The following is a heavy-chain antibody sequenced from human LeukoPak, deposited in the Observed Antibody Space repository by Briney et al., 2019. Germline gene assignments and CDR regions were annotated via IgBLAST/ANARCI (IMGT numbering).Heavy chain of an antibody. CDR3: VRNPTGP. D-gene: IGHD1-14*01. CDR1: GFIVSNNY. V-gene: IGHV3-66*01. Sequence: GGSLRLSCAATGFIVSNNYMSWVRQAPGKGLEWVSVIYSGGSTYYADSVKGRFTISRDNSKNTLFLQMNSLRAEDTAVYYCVRNPTGPWGQGTLVTVSS. CDR2: IYSGGST. J-gene: IGHJ5*02.